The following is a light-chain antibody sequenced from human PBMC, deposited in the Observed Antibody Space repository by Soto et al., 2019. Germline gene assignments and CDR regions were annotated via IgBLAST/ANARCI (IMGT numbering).Light chain of an antibody. CDR2: GAS. J-gene: IGKJ5*01. CDR3: QQTYTTPEIT. Sequence: IQMTQSASALSSSVGHRDTITCRGSQSISIYLNWYQLKPGKAPNLLMYGASYLKSGVPTRFSGSGSGTDFTLTISSLQPEDFAIYYCQQTYTTPEITFGQGTRLEI. CDR1: QSISIY. V-gene: IGKV1-39*01.